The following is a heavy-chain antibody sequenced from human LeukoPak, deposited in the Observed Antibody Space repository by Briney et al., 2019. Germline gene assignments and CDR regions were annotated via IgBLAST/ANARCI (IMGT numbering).Heavy chain of an antibody. V-gene: IGHV4-34*01. J-gene: IGHJ4*02. D-gene: IGHD2-15*01. Sequence: SETLSLTCAVYGGSFSGYYWSWIRQPPGKGLEWIGEINHSGSTNYNPSLKSRVTISVDTSKNQFSLKLSSVTAADTAVYYCARGSFPIVVVVAAKRNYFVYWGQGTLVTVSS. CDR3: ARGSFPIVVVVAAKRNYFVY. CDR2: INHSGST. CDR1: GGSFSGYY.